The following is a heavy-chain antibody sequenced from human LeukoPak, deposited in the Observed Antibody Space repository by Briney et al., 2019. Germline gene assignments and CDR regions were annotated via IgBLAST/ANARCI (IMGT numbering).Heavy chain of an antibody. D-gene: IGHD6-19*01. Sequence: ASVKVSCKASGYTFTSYDIHWVRQATGQGLEWVGWMNPNNGNTGYAQKFQGRVTMTRNTSISTAYMELSSLRSEDTAVYYCAREGRNSGWYYFDYWGQGTLVPVSS. V-gene: IGHV1-8*01. CDR3: AREGRNSGWYYFDY. J-gene: IGHJ4*02. CDR2: MNPNNGNT. CDR1: GYTFTSYD.